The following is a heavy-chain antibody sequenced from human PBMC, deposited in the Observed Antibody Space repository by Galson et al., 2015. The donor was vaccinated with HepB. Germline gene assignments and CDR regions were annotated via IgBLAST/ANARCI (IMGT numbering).Heavy chain of an antibody. CDR1: GFTFSSFA. V-gene: IGHV3-23*01. Sequence: SLRLSCAASGFTFSSFAMSWVRQTPVKGLEWISAISGSGDRTYYADSVSGRFTISRDNPKNTLYLQMNSLRAEDTAVYFCAKGGGGDGPGWYFDLWGRGTLLTVSS. CDR3: AKGGGGDGPGWYFDL. J-gene: IGHJ2*01. D-gene: IGHD2-21*01. CDR2: ISGSGDRT.